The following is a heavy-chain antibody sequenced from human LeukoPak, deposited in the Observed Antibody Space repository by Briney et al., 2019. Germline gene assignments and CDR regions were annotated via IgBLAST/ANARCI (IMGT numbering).Heavy chain of an antibody. J-gene: IGHJ5*02. V-gene: IGHV3-21*01. CDR2: ISSSSSYI. CDR1: GFTFSSYS. Sequence: GGSLRLSCAASGFTFSSYSMNWVRQAPGKGLEWVSSISSSSSYICYADSVKGRFTISRDNAKNSLYLQMNSLRAEDTAVYYCARAGGPHYYGSGRGLYWFDPWGQGTLVTVSS. CDR3: ARAGGPHYYGSGRGLYWFDP. D-gene: IGHD3-10*01.